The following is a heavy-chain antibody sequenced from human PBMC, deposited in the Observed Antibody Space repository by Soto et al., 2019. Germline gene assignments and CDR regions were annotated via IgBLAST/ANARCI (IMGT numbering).Heavy chain of an antibody. CDR3: AKLVGATIFDY. J-gene: IGHJ4*02. D-gene: IGHD1-26*01. CDR2: ISGSGGST. Sequence: GGFLRLSCAASGVTFISYAMSWVRQAPGKGLEWVSAISGSGGSTYYADSVKGRFTISRDNSKNTLYLQMNSLRAEDTAVYYCAKLVGATIFDYWGQGTLVTVSS. CDR1: GVTFISYA. V-gene: IGHV3-23*01.